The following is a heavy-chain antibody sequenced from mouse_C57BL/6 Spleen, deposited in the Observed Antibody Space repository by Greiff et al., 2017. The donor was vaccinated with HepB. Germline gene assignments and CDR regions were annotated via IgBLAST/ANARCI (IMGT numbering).Heavy chain of an antibody. D-gene: IGHD1-1*01. CDR3: ARERSTVVDAMDY. CDR2: ISDGGSYT. CDR1: GFTFSSYA. J-gene: IGHJ4*01. V-gene: IGHV5-4*01. Sequence: EVHLVESGGGLVKPGGSLKLSCAASGFTFSSYAMSWVRQTPEKRLEWVATISDGGSYTYYPDNVKGRFTISRDNAKNNLYLQMSHLKSEDTAMYYCARERSTVVDAMDYWGQGTSVTVSS.